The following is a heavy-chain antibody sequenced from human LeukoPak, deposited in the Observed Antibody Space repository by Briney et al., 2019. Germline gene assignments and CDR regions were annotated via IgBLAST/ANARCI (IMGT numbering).Heavy chain of an antibody. CDR3: ANGDKKRITMVRGVMQPFDY. J-gene: IGHJ4*02. V-gene: IGHV3-23*01. Sequence: PGGSLRLSCAASGFTVSSNYMSWVRQAPGKGLEWVSAISGSGGSTYYADSVKGRFTISRDNSKNTLHLQMNSLRAEDTAVYYCANGDKKRITMVRGVMQPFDYWGQGTLVTVSS. CDR2: ISGSGGST. D-gene: IGHD3-10*01. CDR1: GFTVSSNY.